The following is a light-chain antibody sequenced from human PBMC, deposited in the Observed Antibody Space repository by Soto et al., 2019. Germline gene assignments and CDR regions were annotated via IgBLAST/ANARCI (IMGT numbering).Light chain of an antibody. J-gene: IGLJ2*01. CDR3: AAWDDSLNGPV. CDR2: SNN. CDR1: SSNIGCNT. V-gene: IGLV1-44*01. Sequence: QSVLTQPPSGSGTPGQRVTISCSGSSSNIGCNTVNWYQQLPGTAPKLLIYSNNQRPSGVPDRFSGSKSGTSASLAISGLQSEDEADYYCAAWDDSLNGPVFGGGIKLTVL.